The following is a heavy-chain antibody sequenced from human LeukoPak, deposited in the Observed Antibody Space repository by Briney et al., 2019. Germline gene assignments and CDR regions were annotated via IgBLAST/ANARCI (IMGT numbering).Heavy chain of an antibody. CDR1: GFTFSRYS. J-gene: IGHJ4*02. D-gene: IGHD4-17*01. Sequence: GGSLRLSCAASGFTFSRYSINWVRQPPGKGLEWVSSISRSSSYKSYAESVKGRFTISRDNAKNSLYLQMNRLRVEDTAVYYCAREGLTLPGDPIDYWGQGTLVTVSS. CDR3: AREGLTLPGDPIDY. V-gene: IGHV3-21*01. CDR2: ISRSSSYK.